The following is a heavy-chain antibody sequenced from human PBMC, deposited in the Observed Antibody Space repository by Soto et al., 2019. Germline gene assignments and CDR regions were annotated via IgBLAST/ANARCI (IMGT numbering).Heavy chain of an antibody. D-gene: IGHD4-17*01. CDR2: IYPGDSDT. J-gene: IGHJ4*02. CDR1: GGSISSYY. CDR3: ARHFPVTTIDY. V-gene: IGHV5-51*01. Sequence: ETLSLTCTVSGGSISSYYWSWIRQPPGKGLEWMGIIYPGDSDTRYSPFFQGQVTISADKSISTAYLQWSSLKASDTAMYYCARHFPVTTIDYWGQGTLVTVSS.